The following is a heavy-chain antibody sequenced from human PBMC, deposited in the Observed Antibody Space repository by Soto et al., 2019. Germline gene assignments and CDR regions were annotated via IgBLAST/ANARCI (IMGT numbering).Heavy chain of an antibody. CDR3: ARSPAYDILTGYYGDHYYNATDV. J-gene: IGHJ6*02. V-gene: IGHV3-33*01. D-gene: IGHD3-9*01. CDR1: GFTFSSYG. Sequence: PGGSLRLSCAASGFTFSSYGMHWVRQAPGKGLEWVAVIWYDGSNKYYADSVKGRFTISRDNSKNTLYLQMNSLRAEDTAVYYCARSPAYDILTGYYGDHYYNATDVRGPAPTVTLSS. CDR2: IWYDGSNK.